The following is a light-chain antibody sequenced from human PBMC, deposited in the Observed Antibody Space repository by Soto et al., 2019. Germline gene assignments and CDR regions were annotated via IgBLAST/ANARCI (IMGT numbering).Light chain of an antibody. CDR3: AAWDDTLNGGV. Sequence: QSVLTQSPSASGTPGQRVTISCSGSSSNIGRNTVNWYQHLPGTAPKLLIYSNSQRPSGVPDRFSGSKSGTSASLAISGLQSEDEADYYCAAWDDTLNGGVFGGGTKVTVL. V-gene: IGLV1-44*01. CDR2: SNS. J-gene: IGLJ3*02. CDR1: SSNIGRNT.